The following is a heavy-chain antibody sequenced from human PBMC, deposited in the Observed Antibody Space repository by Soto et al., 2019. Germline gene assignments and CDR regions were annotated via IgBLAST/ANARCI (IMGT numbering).Heavy chain of an antibody. J-gene: IGHJ4*02. D-gene: IGHD3-16*01. V-gene: IGHV2-5*02. Sequence: QITLKESGPTLVKPTQTLTLTCTFSGFSLSTSGVGVGWIRQPPGKALEWLALIYWDDDKRYSPSLKSRLTITKDTSKKQLVLTMTNMDHVATATYYYAHTRRGSYFDYWGQGTLVTVSS. CDR2: IYWDDDK. CDR1: GFSLSTSGVG. CDR3: AHTRRGSYFDY.